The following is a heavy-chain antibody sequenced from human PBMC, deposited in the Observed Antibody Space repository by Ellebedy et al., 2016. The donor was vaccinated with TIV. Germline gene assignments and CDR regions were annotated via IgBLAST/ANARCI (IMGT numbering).Heavy chain of an antibody. Sequence: SLKISCAASGFTFDDYAMHWVRQAPGKGLELVSGISWNSGIIGYADSVKGRFTISRDNAKNSLYLQMNSLRAEDTALYYCAKDSEWIGVDVWGQGTTVTVSS. CDR1: GFTFDDYA. J-gene: IGHJ6*02. D-gene: IGHD3-3*01. CDR2: ISWNSGII. CDR3: AKDSEWIGVDV. V-gene: IGHV3-9*01.